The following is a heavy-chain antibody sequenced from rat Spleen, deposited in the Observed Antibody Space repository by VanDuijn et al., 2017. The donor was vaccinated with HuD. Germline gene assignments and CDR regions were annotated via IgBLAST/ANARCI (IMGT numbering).Heavy chain of an antibody. Sequence: EVQLQESGPGLVKPSQSLSLTCSVTGYSITSSYRWNWIRKFPGNKLEWMGYIDNGGSTNYNPSLRSRISITRDTSKNQFFLQVNSVSSEDKATYYCAKDIWNYGHFDYWGQGVMVTVSS. J-gene: IGHJ2*01. V-gene: IGHV3-3*01. CDR1: GYSITSSYR. CDR2: IDNGGST. CDR3: AKDIWNYGHFDY. D-gene: IGHD1-11*01.